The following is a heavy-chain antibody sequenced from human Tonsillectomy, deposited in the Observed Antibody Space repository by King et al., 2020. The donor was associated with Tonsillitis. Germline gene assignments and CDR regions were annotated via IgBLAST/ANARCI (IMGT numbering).Heavy chain of an antibody. Sequence: VQLVESGGGLVQPGGSLRLSCAASGFIFSSYWMHWVRQAPGKGLVWVSHINSDGSSTRYADSVKGRFTISRDNAKNTLYLQMNRLRAEDTAVYYCAREATLWFGESIDAFDIWGQGTMVTVSS. CDR1: GFIFSSYW. J-gene: IGHJ3*02. CDR2: INSDGSST. CDR3: AREATLWFGESIDAFDI. D-gene: IGHD3-10*01. V-gene: IGHV3-74*01.